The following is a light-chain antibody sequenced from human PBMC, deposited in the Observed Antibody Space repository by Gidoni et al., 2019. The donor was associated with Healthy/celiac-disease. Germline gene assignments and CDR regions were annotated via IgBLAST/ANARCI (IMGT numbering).Light chain of an antibody. CDR3: AAWDDSLNGYVV. V-gene: IGLV1-44*01. J-gene: IGLJ2*01. CDR1: SSNIGSNT. CDR2: SNN. Sequence: QSVLTQPPSASGTPGQRVPISCSGSSSNIGSNTVNWYQQLPGTAPKLLISSNNQRPSGVPDRFSGSKSGTSASLAISGLQSEDEADYYCAAWDDSLNGYVVFGGGTKLTVL.